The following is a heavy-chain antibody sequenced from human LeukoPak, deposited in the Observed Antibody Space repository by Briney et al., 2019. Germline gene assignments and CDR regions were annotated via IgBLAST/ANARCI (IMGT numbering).Heavy chain of an antibody. D-gene: IGHD1-26*01. Sequence: EASVKVSCKASGGTFSSYAISWVRQAPGQGLEWMGRIIPIFGTANYAQKFQGRVTITTDESTSTAYMELSSLRSEDTAVYYCARDLGGSYGPHFDYWGQGTLVTVSS. CDR2: IIPIFGTA. J-gene: IGHJ4*02. CDR1: GGTFSSYA. V-gene: IGHV1-69*05. CDR3: ARDLGGSYGPHFDY.